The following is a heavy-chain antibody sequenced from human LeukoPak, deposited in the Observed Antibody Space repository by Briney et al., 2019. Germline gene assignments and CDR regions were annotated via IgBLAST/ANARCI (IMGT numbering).Heavy chain of an antibody. CDR1: GYSISSNNW. CDR3: ARYSGNYYYFDY. J-gene: IGHJ4*02. CDR2: IYDTGTS. Sequence: SETLSLTCAVSGYSISSNNWWAWIRQPPGKGLEWIGFIYDTGTSNYNPSLESRVTISVDTSKNQFSLKLRSVTAADTAVYYCARYSGNYYYFDYWGQGTLVSVSS. V-gene: IGHV4-28*01. D-gene: IGHD1-26*01.